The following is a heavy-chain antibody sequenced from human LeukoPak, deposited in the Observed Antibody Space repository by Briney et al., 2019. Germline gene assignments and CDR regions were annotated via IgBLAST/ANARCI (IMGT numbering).Heavy chain of an antibody. D-gene: IGHD6-13*01. Sequence: VASVTVSCKASGYTFTGYYMHWVRQAPGQGLEWMGWINPNSGGTNYAQKFQGRVTMTRDTSISTAYMELSRLRSDDTAVYYCARGKRIAAAGSGYFDYWGQGTLVTVSS. CDR2: INPNSGGT. V-gene: IGHV1-2*02. CDR3: ARGKRIAAAGSGYFDY. J-gene: IGHJ4*02. CDR1: GYTFTGYY.